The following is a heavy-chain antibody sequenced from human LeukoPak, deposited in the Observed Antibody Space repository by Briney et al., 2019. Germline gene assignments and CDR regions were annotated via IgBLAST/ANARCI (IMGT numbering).Heavy chain of an antibody. J-gene: IGHJ6*03. V-gene: IGHV4-38-2*02. Sequence: SETLSLTCTVPGYSISSGYYWGWIRQPPGKGLEWIGSIYHSGSTYYNPSLKSRVTISVDTSKNQFSLKLSSVTAADTAVYYCARVGVVVVAARAYYYYMDVWGKGTTVTVSS. CDR2: IYHSGST. D-gene: IGHD2-15*01. CDR1: GYSISSGYY. CDR3: ARVGVVVVAARAYYYYMDV.